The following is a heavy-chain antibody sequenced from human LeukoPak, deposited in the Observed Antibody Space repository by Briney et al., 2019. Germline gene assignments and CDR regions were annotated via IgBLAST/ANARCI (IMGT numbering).Heavy chain of an antibody. CDR1: GYSISSGYY. Sequence: SETLSLTCTVSGYSISSGYYWGWIRQPPGKGLEWIGSIYHSGSTYYNPSLKSRVTISVDTSKNQFSLKLSSVTAADTAVYYCARWIDILTGYYYNWFDPWGQGTLVTVSS. V-gene: IGHV4-38-2*02. D-gene: IGHD3-9*01. CDR3: ARWIDILTGYYYNWFDP. CDR2: IYHSGST. J-gene: IGHJ5*02.